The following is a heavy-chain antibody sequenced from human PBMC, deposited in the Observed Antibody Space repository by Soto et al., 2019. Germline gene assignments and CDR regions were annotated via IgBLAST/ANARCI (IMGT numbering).Heavy chain of an antibody. CDR3: ARDFHSSSSEYFQH. CDR1: GGTFSSYA. J-gene: IGHJ1*01. D-gene: IGHD6-6*01. V-gene: IGHV1-69*13. CDR2: IIPIFGTA. Sequence: ASVKVSCKASGGTFSSYAISWVRQAPGQGLEWMGGIIPIFGTANYAQKFQGRVTITADESTSTAYMELSSLRSEDTAVYYCARDFHSSSSEYFQHWGQGTLVTVSS.